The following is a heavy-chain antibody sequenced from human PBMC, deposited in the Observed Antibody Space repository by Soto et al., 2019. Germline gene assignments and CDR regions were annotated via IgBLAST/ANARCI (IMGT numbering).Heavy chain of an antibody. CDR3: ARSSSVYSRVFYP. Sequence: PSETLSLTCAVYGGSFSGYYWSWIRQPPGKGLEWIGEINHSGSTNYNPSLKSRVTISVDTSKNQFSLKLSSVTAADTAVYYCARSSSVYSRVFYPCGQGTLVPVYS. J-gene: IGHJ5*02. CDR2: INHSGST. D-gene: IGHD2-8*01. V-gene: IGHV4-34*01. CDR1: GGSFSGYY.